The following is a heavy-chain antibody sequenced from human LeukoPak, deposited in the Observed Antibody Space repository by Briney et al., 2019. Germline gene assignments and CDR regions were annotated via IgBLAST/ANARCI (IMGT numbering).Heavy chain of an antibody. D-gene: IGHD2-2*01. CDR1: GGSMSSYY. CDR2: IYYSGST. J-gene: IGHJ3*02. V-gene: IGHV4-59*08. CDR3: ARSSRRNQLLRETRAFDI. Sequence: PSETLSLTCTVSGGSMSSYYWSWIRQPPGKGLEWIGYIYYSGSTNYNPSLKSRVTISVDTSKNQFSLKLSSLTAADTAIYYCARSSRRNQLLRETRAFDIWGQGTMVTVSS.